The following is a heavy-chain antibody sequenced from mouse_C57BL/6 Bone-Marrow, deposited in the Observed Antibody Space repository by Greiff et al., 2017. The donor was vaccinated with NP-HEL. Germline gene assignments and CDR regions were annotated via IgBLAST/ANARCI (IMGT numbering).Heavy chain of an antibody. CDR2: IYPRSGNT. CDR3: ANSSGYLDY. J-gene: IGHJ2*01. CDR1: GYTFTSYG. D-gene: IGHD3-2*02. Sequence: QVQLKESGAELARPGASVKLSCKASGYTFTSYGISWVKQRTGQGLEWIGEIYPRSGNTYYNEKFKGKATLTADKASSTAYMELRSLTSEDSAVYFCANSSGYLDYWGQGTTLTVSS. V-gene: IGHV1-81*01.